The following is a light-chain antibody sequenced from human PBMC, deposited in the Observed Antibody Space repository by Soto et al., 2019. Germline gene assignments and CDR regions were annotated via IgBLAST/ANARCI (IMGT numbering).Light chain of an antibody. V-gene: IGKV1-39*01. CDR1: QNIISS. Sequence: DIQMTQSPSSLSASVGDRVTITCLASQNIISSLNWYQQKPGRAPKLLIYGASSLQSGVPSRFSGSGSGTAFTLAISNLQAEDFATYYCQQGYSTPPTFGGGTKVEIK. CDR3: QQGYSTPPT. CDR2: GAS. J-gene: IGKJ4*01.